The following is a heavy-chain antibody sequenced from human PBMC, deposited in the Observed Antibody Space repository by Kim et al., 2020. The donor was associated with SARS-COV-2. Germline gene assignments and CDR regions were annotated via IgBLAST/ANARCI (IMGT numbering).Heavy chain of an antibody. V-gene: IGHV3-21*01. CDR1: GFTFSSYT. Sequence: GGSLRLSCVASGFTFSSYTMNWIRQTPGKGLEWVSSICVRSSYKNYADSVKGRFIISRDNANNSLDLQLNSLRAEDTAVYYCARDRAGLRANNDILTRSAFDLWGQGTVVPVSS. CDR3: ARDRAGLRANNDILTRSAFDL. D-gene: IGHD3-9*01. J-gene: IGHJ3*01. CDR2: ICVRSSYK.